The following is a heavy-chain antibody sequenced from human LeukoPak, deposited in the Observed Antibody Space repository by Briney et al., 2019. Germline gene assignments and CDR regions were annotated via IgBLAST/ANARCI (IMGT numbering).Heavy chain of an antibody. D-gene: IGHD6-13*01. CDR2: IFSSGST. J-gene: IGHJ6*03. Sequence: SETLSLTCTVSGGSISSSSYYWGWIRQPPGKGLEWVGHIFSSGSTYYNPSLKSRVTISRDTSKNQFSLHLNSGTAADTAVYYCARDRFQGSRWPYYYFMDVWGKGTTVTVSS. CDR1: GGSISSSSYY. CDR3: ARDRFQGSRWPYYYFMDV. V-gene: IGHV4-39*07.